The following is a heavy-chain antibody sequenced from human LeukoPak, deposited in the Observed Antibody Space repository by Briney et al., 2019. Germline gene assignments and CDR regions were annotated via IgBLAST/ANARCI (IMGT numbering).Heavy chain of an antibody. CDR1: GFTFSDYG. CDR3: AKDGLPDYGMDV. D-gene: IGHD3-16*01. V-gene: IGHV3-30*18. J-gene: IGHJ6*02. CDR2: IGYDGRNK. Sequence: GGSLRLSCAASGFTFSDYGMHWVRQAPGKGLEWVAVIGYDGRNKYYADSVKGRFTISRDNSKNTLDLQMDSLRAEDTAVYYCAKDGLPDYGMDVWGQGTTVTVSS.